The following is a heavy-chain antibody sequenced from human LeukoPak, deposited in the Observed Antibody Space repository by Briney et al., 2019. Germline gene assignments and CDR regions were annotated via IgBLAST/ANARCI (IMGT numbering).Heavy chain of an antibody. CDR3: ARNPTAAGKAYYYYMDV. CDR1: GGTFSSYA. Sequence: SVKVSCKASGGTFSSYAISWVRQAPGQGLEWMGGIIPIFGTANYAQKFQGRVTITTDESTSTAYMELSSLRSEDTAVYYCARNPTAAGKAYYYYMDVWGKGTTVTVSS. CDR2: IIPIFGTA. V-gene: IGHV1-69*05. J-gene: IGHJ6*03. D-gene: IGHD6-13*01.